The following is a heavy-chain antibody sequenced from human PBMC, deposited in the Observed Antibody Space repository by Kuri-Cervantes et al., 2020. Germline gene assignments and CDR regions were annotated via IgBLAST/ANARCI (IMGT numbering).Heavy chain of an antibody. Sequence: SLKISCAASGFTFDEYAMHWVRQAPGKGLEWVSGISWNSGSIGYADSVKGRFTISRDNDKNSLYLQMNSLRAEDTALYYCAKDKGSGSYNYYYGMDVWGQGTTVTVSS. V-gene: IGHV3-9*01. CDR3: AKDKGSGSYNYYYGMDV. J-gene: IGHJ6*02. D-gene: IGHD3-10*01. CDR1: GFTFDEYA. CDR2: ISWNSGSI.